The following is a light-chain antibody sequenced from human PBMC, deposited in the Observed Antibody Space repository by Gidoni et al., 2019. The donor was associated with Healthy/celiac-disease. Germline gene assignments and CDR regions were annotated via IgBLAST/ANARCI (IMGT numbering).Light chain of an antibody. V-gene: IGKV3-20*01. Sequence: ELVLTQSPVTLSLSPGERATLSCRASQSVSSSYLAWYQQKPGQAPRLLIYGAASRATGIQDRFSGSGSGTDFTRTISRLEPEDFAVYYCQQYGSSPTTFGQGTRLEIK. J-gene: IGKJ5*01. CDR3: QQYGSSPTT. CDR1: QSVSSSY. CDR2: GAA.